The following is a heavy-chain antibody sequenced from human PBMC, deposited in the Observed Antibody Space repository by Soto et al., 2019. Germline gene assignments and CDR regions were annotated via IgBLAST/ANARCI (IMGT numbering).Heavy chain of an antibody. CDR3: ARVEGVYCSGGSCYPSRYYHYMDV. D-gene: IGHD2-15*01. J-gene: IGHJ6*03. V-gene: IGHV4-34*01. CDR2: INHSGST. Sequence: PSETLSLTCAVYGGSFSGYYWSWIRQPPGKGLEWIGEINHSGSTNYNPSLKSRVTISVDTSKNQFSLKLSSVTAADTAVYYCARVEGVYCSGGSCYPSRYYHYMDVWGKGTTVTVSS. CDR1: GGSFSGYY.